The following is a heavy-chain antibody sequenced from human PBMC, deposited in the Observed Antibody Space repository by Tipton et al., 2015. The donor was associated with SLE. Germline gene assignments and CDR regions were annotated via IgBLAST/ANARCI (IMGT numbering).Heavy chain of an antibody. V-gene: IGHV4-59*08. CDR1: GDSISSSY. Sequence: TLSLTCSVSGDSISSSYWTWIRQPPGRGLEWIGHIYYTGTTYYNPSLKSRLTLSMDTSKNQFSLKVTSVTAADTAVYYCARRYGTSFDYWDQGTLVTVSS. D-gene: IGHD2-8*01. J-gene: IGHJ4*02. CDR3: ARRYGTSFDY. CDR2: IYYTGTT.